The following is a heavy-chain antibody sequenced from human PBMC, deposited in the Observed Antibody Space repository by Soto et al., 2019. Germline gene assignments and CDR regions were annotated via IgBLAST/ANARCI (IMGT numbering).Heavy chain of an antibody. CDR1: GFTFSSYG. CDR2: ISYDGSNK. J-gene: IGHJ6*02. D-gene: IGHD2-2*03. V-gene: IGHV3-30*18. Sequence: PGGSLSLSCAASGFTFSSYGMHWVRQAPGKGLEWVAVISYDGSNKYYADSVKGRLTISRDNSKNTLYLQMNSLRAEDTAVYYCAKDIMDIVVVPAAAMGNYYYYGMDVWGQGTTVTVS. CDR3: AKDIMDIVVVPAAAMGNYYYYGMDV.